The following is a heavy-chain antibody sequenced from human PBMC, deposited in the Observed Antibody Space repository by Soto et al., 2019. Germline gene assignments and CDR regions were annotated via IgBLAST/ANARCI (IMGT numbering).Heavy chain of an antibody. V-gene: IGHV1-69*13. CDR3: ARLHYYDSSGYLDFDY. J-gene: IGHJ4*02. D-gene: IGHD3-22*01. CDR1: GGTFSSYV. Sequence: ASVKVSCKASGGTFSSYVISWVGQAPGQGLEGMGGIIPMFATANYAQKFQGRVTITADESTSTDYMELSSLRSEDTAVYSCARLHYYDSSGYLDFDYWGQGTLVTVSS. CDR2: IIPMFATA.